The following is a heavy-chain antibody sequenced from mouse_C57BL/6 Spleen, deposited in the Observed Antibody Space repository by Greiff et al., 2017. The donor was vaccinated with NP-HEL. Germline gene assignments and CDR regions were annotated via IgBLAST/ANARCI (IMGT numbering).Heavy chain of an antibody. J-gene: IGHJ2*01. Sequence: QVQLQQPGAELVKPGASVKLSCKASGYTFTSYWMQWVKQRPGQGLEWIGEIDPSDSYTNYNQKFKGKATLTVDTSSSTAYMQLSSLTSEDSAVYYCARRTGTVDYWVQGTTLTVSS. CDR2: IDPSDSYT. CDR3: ARRTGTVDY. V-gene: IGHV1-50*01. CDR1: GYTFTSYW. D-gene: IGHD4-1*01.